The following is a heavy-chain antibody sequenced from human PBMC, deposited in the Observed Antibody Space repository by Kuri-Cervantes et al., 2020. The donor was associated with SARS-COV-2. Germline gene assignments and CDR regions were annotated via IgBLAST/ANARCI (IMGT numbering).Heavy chain of an antibody. CDR1: GFTFSNAW. J-gene: IGHJ6*03. CDR2: IYYSGST. Sequence: GSLRLSCAASGFTFSNAWMSWVRQAPGKGLEWIGYIYYSGSTNYNPSLKSRVTISVDTSKNQFSLKLSSVTAADTAVYYCARVPTPYYYYYMDVWGKGTTVTVSS. V-gene: IGHV4-59*01. D-gene: IGHD4-17*01. CDR3: ARVPTPYYYYYMDV.